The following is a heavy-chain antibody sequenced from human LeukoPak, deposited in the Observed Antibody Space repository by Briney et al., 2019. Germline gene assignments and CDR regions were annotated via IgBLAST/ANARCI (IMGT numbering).Heavy chain of an antibody. CDR2: THYSGST. CDR3: ARHLYGYSLSYIDY. J-gene: IGHJ4*02. D-gene: IGHD5-18*01. V-gene: IGHV4-39*01. CDR1: GDSISSSSYY. Sequence: SETLSLTCTVSGDSISSSSYYWGWIRQPPGKGLEWIGSTHYSGSTYYNPSLKSRVTMSIDASKNQFSLKLSSVTAADTAVYYCARHLYGYSLSYIDYWGQGTLVTVSS.